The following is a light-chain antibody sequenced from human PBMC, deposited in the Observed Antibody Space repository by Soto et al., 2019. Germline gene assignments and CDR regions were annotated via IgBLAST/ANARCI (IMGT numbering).Light chain of an antibody. Sequence: DIQLTQSPSFLYASVGDRVTITCRASQGIRDFLAWYQQKPGQPPKLLIYAASTLQTGVPTRFSGIASGTEFTLIISNLQPADFATYYCQQFNVYPLTFGGGTKVEIK. CDR1: QGIRDF. CDR3: QQFNVYPLT. CDR2: AAS. V-gene: IGKV1-9*01. J-gene: IGKJ4*01.